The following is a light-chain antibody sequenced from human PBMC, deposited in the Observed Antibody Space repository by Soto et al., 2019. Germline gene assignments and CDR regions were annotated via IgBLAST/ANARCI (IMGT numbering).Light chain of an antibody. CDR1: QSVTSN. CDR3: QQNNRWPHIT. V-gene: IGKV3-15*01. Sequence: EIVMTQSPATLSVSPGERVTLHCRASQSVTSNLAWYQHKPGQSPRLLIYRASTRATGIPARFSGSGSGTDFTLTISGLQSEDFAVYFCQQNNRWPHITFGQGTRLEIK. J-gene: IGKJ5*01. CDR2: RAS.